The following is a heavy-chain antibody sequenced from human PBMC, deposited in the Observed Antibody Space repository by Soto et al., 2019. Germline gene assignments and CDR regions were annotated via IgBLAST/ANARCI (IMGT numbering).Heavy chain of an antibody. J-gene: IGHJ4*02. D-gene: IGHD5-18*01. V-gene: IGHV4-30-4*01. CDR2: IYYSGST. Sequence: SETLSLTCTVSGGSISSGDYYWSWIRQPPGKGPEWIGYIYYSGSTYYNPSLKSRVTISVDTSKNQFSLKLSSVTAADTAVYYCARDPREYSYGTYYFDYWGQGTLVTVSS. CDR3: ARDPREYSYGTYYFDY. CDR1: GGSISSGDYY.